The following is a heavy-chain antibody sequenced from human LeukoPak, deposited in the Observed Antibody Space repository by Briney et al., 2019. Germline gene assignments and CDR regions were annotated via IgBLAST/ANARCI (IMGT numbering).Heavy chain of an antibody. V-gene: IGHV1-24*01. D-gene: IGHD3-22*01. J-gene: IGHJ4*02. Sequence: GASVKVSCKVSGYTLTEFSMYWVRQAPGKGLEWMGGFDPEDGETIYAQKFQGRVTMTEDTSTDTAYMELSSLRSEDTAVYYCATDSQNSYYYDSSGYYHFDYWGQGTLVTVSS. CDR2: FDPEDGET. CDR1: GYTLTEFS. CDR3: ATDSQNSYYYDSSGYYHFDY.